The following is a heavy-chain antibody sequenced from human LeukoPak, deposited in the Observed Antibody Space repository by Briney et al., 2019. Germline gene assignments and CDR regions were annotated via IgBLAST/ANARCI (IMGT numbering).Heavy chain of an antibody. J-gene: IGHJ4*02. D-gene: IGHD5-18*01. CDR3: ARDSSLSPHTAMVAHY. CDR1: GGSFSSSNYY. Sequence: SETLSLTCAVSGGSFSSSNYYRAWIRQPPGRGLEWIGSIFYSGNTYYNPSLKSRVTISVDTSKNQFSLKLSSVTAADTAVYYCARDSSLSPHTAMVAHYWGQGTLVTVSS. CDR2: IFYSGNT. V-gene: IGHV4-39*07.